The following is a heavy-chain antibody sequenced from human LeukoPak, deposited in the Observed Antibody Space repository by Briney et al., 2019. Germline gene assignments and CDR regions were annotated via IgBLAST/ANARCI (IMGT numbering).Heavy chain of an antibody. V-gene: IGHV4-59*01. CDR1: GRSINNFY. CDR2: IYYTGGN. J-gene: IGHJ4*02. Sequence: SQTRSLTCTVAGRSINNFYWYWVRQPPGKGLEWIGYIYYTGGNNYNPSLKSRVTISVDTSKNLFSLRLTYLTAADTAVYYCARVGDSGSSFDYWGQGIQVTVSS. D-gene: IGHD3-10*01. CDR3: ARVGDSGSSFDY.